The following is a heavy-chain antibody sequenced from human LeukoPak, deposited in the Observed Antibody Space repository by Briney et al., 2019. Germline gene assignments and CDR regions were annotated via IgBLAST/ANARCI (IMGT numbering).Heavy chain of an antibody. J-gene: IGHJ4*02. V-gene: IGHV3-21*01. CDR1: GFTFSSYS. D-gene: IGHD6-19*01. Sequence: GSLRLSCAASGFTFSSYSMNWVRQAPGKGLEWVSSIGSSNSYIYNADSVKGRFTISRDNAKNSLYLQMNSLRAEDTAVYYCARDQGLLVVAGRFGYWGQGTLVTVSS. CDR2: IGSSNSYI. CDR3: ARDQGLLVVAGRFGY.